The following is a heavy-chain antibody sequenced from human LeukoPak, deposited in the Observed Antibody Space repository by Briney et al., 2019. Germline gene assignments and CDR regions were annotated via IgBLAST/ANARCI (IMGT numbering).Heavy chain of an antibody. CDR1: GGTFSSYA. CDR3: ARLGPDYYDSRRGALDY. J-gene: IGHJ4*02. Sequence: GASVKVSCKASGGTFSSYAISWVRQAPGQGLEWMGGIIPIFGTANYAQKFQGRVTITADESTSTAYMELSSLRSEDTAVYYCARLGPDYYDSRRGALDYRGQGTLVTVSS. D-gene: IGHD3-22*01. CDR2: IIPIFGTA. V-gene: IGHV1-69*13.